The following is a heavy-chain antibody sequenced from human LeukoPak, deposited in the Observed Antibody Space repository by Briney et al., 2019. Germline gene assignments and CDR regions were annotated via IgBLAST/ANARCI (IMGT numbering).Heavy chain of an antibody. V-gene: IGHV1-46*01. CDR1: GYTFTSYY. CDR2: INPTGGST. D-gene: IGHD3-22*01. CDR3: ARGRAYDSSGYDLLDY. Sequence: ASVKVSCKASGYTFTSYYMHRVRQAPGQGLEWMGIINPTGGSTSYAQKFQGRVTLTRDTSTTTVYMELYSLRSEDTAVYYCARGRAYDSSGYDLLDYWGQGTLVTVSS. J-gene: IGHJ4*02.